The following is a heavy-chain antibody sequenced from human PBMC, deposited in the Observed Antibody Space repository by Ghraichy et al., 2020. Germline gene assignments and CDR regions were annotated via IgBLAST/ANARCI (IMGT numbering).Heavy chain of an antibody. CDR1: GYSFTSYW. CDR3: ARGTPKSSWTQLYED. J-gene: IGHJ4*02. D-gene: IGHD5-18*01. V-gene: IGHV5-51*01. Sequence: GESLNISCKGAGYSFTSYWIGWVRQMPGKGLEWMGIIYPGDSDTRNSPSFQGQVTISADKSISTAFLQWSSLKASDTAMYYCARGTPKSSWTQLYEDWGQGTLVTVSS. CDR2: IYPGDSDT.